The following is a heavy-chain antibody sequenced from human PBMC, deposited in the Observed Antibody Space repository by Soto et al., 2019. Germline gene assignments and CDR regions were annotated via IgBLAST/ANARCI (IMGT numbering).Heavy chain of an antibody. CDR3: AREDSDRETGLVPAAIDGMDV. D-gene: IGHD2-2*01. J-gene: IGHJ6*02. CDR2: KIPTFGIP. V-gene: IGHV1-69*08. CDR1: GGTFSRYS. Sequence: QVQLVQSGAEVKKPGSSVKVSCKASGGTFSRYSITWVRQAPGHGLEWIGRKIPTFGIPTYAQKFQGRVTFTADESTSTAYMEVRSLRSDDTAVYYCAREDSDRETGLVPAAIDGMDVWGQGTTVTVSS.